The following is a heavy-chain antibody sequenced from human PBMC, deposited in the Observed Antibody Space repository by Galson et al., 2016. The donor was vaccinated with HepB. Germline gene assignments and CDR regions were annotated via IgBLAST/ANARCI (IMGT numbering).Heavy chain of an antibody. J-gene: IGHJ3*02. CDR2: MNTNTGNP. CDR3: ARVRSTWAGTSVDI. CDR1: GFTFTNYA. D-gene: IGHD1-1*01. V-gene: IGHV7-4-1*02. Sequence: SVKVSCKASGFTFTNYAINWVRQAPGQGLEWMGWMNTNTGNPTSAQVFRGRFVFSLDTSVSTTYLQISRLKSEDTAVYYCARVRSTWAGTSVDIWGQGTVVTVSS.